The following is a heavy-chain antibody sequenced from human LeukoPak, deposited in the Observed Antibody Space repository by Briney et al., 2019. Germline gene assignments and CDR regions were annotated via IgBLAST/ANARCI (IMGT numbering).Heavy chain of an antibody. J-gene: IGHJ4*02. D-gene: IGHD3-22*01. Sequence: ASVKVSCKASGYTFTGYYMHWVRQAPGQGLEWMGWINPNSGGTNYAQKFQGRVTMTRDTSISTAYMELSRLRSDDTAVYYCARERPYYYDSSGSDYWGQGTLVTVSS. CDR1: GYTFTGYY. CDR2: INPNSGGT. V-gene: IGHV1-2*02. CDR3: ARERPYYYDSSGSDY.